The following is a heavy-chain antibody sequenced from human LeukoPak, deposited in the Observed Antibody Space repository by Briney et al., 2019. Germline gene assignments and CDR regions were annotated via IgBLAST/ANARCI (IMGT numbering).Heavy chain of an antibody. D-gene: IGHD3-10*01. CDR3: ARLGSRVRGANFYYYIGMDV. Sequence: GESLQISCKGSAYSFNSYWIAWVRQMPGKGLEWMGIIYPGDSDIRYSPSFQGQVTISGDKSINTAYLQWSSLKASDTAMYYCARLGSRVRGANFYYYIGMDVWGQGTTVTVSS. CDR1: AYSFNSYW. V-gene: IGHV5-51*01. J-gene: IGHJ6*02. CDR2: IYPGDSDI.